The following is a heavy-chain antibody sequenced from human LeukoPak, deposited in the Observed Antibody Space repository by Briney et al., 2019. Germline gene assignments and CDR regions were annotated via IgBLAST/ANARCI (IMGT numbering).Heavy chain of an antibody. CDR3: AREAPVGDSSGSTYGMDV. CDR1: GGTFSSYA. J-gene: IGHJ6*02. D-gene: IGHD3-22*01. Sequence: ASVKVSCKASGGTFSSYAISWVRRAPGQGLEWMGGIIPIFGTANYAQKFQGRVTITADESTSTAYMELSSLRSEDTAVYYCAREAPVGDSSGSTYGMDVWGQGTTVTVSS. V-gene: IGHV1-69*13. CDR2: IIPIFGTA.